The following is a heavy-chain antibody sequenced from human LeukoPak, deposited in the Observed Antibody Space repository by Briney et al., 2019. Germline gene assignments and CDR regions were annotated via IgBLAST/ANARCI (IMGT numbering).Heavy chain of an antibody. V-gene: IGHV3-30*03. CDR1: GFTFSSYG. Sequence: GGSLRLSCAASGFTFSSYGMHWVRQAPGKGLGWVAVISYDGSNKYYADSVKGRFTISRDNSKNTLYLQMNSLRAEDTAVYYCARAYCSSTSCYLAYFDYWGQGTLVTVSS. CDR2: ISYDGSNK. CDR3: ARAYCSSTSCYLAYFDY. D-gene: IGHD2-2*01. J-gene: IGHJ4*02.